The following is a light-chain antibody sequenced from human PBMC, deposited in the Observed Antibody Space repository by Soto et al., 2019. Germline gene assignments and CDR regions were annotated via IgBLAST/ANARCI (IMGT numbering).Light chain of an antibody. CDR1: QDITNY. Sequence: DNPMSQSRSPLSTSVGCRVLNTCQASQDITNYLNWYQQKPGKAPRLLIYGASNLERGVPSRFSGSGFGTDFSFTISRLQTEDFATYYCQQYDSLHTFGGGTKVDIK. CDR2: GAS. V-gene: IGKV1-33*01. J-gene: IGKJ4*01. CDR3: QQYDSLHT.